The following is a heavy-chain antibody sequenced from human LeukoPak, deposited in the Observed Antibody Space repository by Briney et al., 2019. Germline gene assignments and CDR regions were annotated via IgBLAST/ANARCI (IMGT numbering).Heavy chain of an antibody. D-gene: IGHD3-22*01. V-gene: IGHV1-2*02. CDR3: ARVVVDSSGYYYDY. CDR1: GYTFTGYY. Sequence: EASVKVSCKASGYTFTGYYMHWVRQAPGQGLEWMGWINPNSGGTNYAQKFQGRVTMTRDTSISTAYMELSRLRSDDTAVYYCARVVVDSSGYYYDYWGQGTLVTVSS. J-gene: IGHJ4*02. CDR2: INPNSGGT.